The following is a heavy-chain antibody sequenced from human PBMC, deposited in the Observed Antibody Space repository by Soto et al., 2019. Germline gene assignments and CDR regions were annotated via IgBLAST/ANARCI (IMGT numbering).Heavy chain of an antibody. V-gene: IGHV3-9*01. CDR2: ISWNSGSI. CDR1: GFTFDDYA. J-gene: IGHJ4*02. D-gene: IGHD2-21*02. CDR3: AKGKVVTRYFDY. Sequence: EVQLVESGGGLVQPGRSLRLSCAASGFTFDDYAMHWVRQAPGKGLEWVSGISWNSGSIGYADSVKGRFTISRDNAKNSLYLQMNSLRAEDTALYYCAKGKVVTRYFDYWGQGTLVTVSS.